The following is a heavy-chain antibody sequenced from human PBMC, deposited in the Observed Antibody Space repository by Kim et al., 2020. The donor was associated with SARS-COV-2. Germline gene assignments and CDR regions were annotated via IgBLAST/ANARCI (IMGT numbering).Heavy chain of an antibody. CDR1: GFTFSSYG. D-gene: IGHD3-10*01. CDR2: ISYDGSNK. Sequence: GGSLRLSCAASGFTFSSYGMHWVRQAPGKGLEWVAVISYDGSNKYYADSVKGRFTISRDNSKNTLYLQMNSLRAEDTAVYYCAKNTYYGSGPAVTDYWGQGTLVTVSS. CDR3: AKNTYYGSGPAVTDY. J-gene: IGHJ4*02. V-gene: IGHV3-30*18.